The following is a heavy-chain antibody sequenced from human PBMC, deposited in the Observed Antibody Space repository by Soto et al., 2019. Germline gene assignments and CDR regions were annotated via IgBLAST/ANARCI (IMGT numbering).Heavy chain of an antibody. J-gene: IGHJ6*02. V-gene: IGHV4-30-2*01. Sequence: SETLSLTCAVSGGSISSGGYSWSWIRQPPGKGLEWIGYIYHSGSTYYNPSLKSRVTISVDRSKNQFSLKLSSVTAADTAVYYCARVTEVGYYYYGMDVWGQRTTVTVSS. CDR1: GGSISSGGYS. CDR3: ARVTEVGYYYYGMDV. D-gene: IGHD2-8*02. CDR2: IYHSGST.